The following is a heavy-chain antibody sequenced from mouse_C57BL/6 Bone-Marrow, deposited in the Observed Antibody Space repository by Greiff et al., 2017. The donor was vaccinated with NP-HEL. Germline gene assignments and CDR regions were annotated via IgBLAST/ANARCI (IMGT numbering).Heavy chain of an antibody. Sequence: QVQLKQSGAELVKPGASVKIFCKASGYAFSSCWLNWVKQRPGRGLEWIGQIYPGDGDTNSNGKFKGKATLTAAKSSSTTYMQRSSLTSEDSALDFCATGSYWGQGTLVTVSA. V-gene: IGHV1-80*01. CDR1: GYAFSSCW. CDR2: IYPGDGDT. J-gene: IGHJ3*01. CDR3: ATGSY.